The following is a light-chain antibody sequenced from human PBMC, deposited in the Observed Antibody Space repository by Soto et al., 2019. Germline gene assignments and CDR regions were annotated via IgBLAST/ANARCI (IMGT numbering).Light chain of an antibody. CDR1: QTISIW. V-gene: IGKV1-5*03. CDR3: QQYNDNWT. J-gene: IGKJ1*01. CDR2: KAS. Sequence: DIQMTQSPSTLSASVGDSVTITCRASQTISIWLAWYQQKPGKAPKLLIYKASDLGSGVPSTFSGSASGTEFTLTISSLQPDDSATYYCQQYNDNWTFGQGTKVDIK.